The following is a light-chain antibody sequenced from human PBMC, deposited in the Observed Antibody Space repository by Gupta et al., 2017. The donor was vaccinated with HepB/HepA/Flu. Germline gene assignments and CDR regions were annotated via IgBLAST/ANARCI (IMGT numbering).Light chain of an antibody. CDR3: QQSYDTPCS. CDR2: GAS. V-gene: IGKV1-39*01. J-gene: IGKJ2*04. Sequence: DIKMTQSPSSLSSSVGDRVTITCRASQSISHYLNWYQQKPGKAPKLLIYGASTLQSGVPSRFSGSGSGTDFTLTISNLQPEDFAIYYCQQSYDTPCSFGQGTKLEIK. CDR1: QSISHY.